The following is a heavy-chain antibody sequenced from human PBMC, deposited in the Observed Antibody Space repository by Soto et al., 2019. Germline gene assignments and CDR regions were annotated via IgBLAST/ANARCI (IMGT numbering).Heavy chain of an antibody. J-gene: IGHJ4*02. CDR1: GFIFSTYG. Sequence: VGSLRLAGAASGFIFSTYGMYWVRQAPGKGLEWLAVIWYDGSKKYYGDSVKGRFTISRDNSKNTLYLQMNSLRVEDTAVYYCARGIPPDYWGQGTLVTVSS. V-gene: IGHV3-33*07. CDR2: IWYDGSKK. CDR3: ARGIPPDY. D-gene: IGHD6-13*01.